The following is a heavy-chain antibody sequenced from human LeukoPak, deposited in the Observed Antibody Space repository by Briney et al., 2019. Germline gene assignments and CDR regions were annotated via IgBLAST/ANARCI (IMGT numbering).Heavy chain of an antibody. Sequence: GGSLRLSCAASGFTFSSYAMSWVRQAPGKGLEWVGRIKSKTDGGTTDYAAPVKGRFTISRDDSKNTLYLQMNSLKTEDTAVYYCTTDRSGWYDYWGQGTLVTVSS. D-gene: IGHD6-19*01. CDR3: TTDRSGWYDY. V-gene: IGHV3-15*01. CDR1: GFTFSSYA. J-gene: IGHJ4*02. CDR2: IKSKTDGGTT.